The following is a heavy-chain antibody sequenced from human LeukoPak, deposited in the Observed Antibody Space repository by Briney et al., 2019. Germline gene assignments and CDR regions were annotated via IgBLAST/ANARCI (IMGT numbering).Heavy chain of an antibody. CDR1: GFTFDDYA. J-gene: IGHJ1*01. D-gene: IGHD6-19*01. CDR3: AKAPSYSSGWPAEYFQH. Sequence: GGSLRLSCAASGFTFDDYAMHWVRQAPGKGLEWVSGISWNSGSIDYADSVKGRFTISRDNAKNSLYLQMNSLRAEDTALYYCAKAPSYSSGWPAEYFQHWGQGTLVTVSS. CDR2: ISWNSGSI. V-gene: IGHV3-9*01.